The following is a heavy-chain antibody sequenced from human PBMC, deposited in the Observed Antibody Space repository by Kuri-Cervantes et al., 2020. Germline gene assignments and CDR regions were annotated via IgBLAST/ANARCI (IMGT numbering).Heavy chain of an antibody. CDR3: ARVGDILTGYYYYGMDV. Sequence: SVKVSCKASGYTFTSYDINWVRQATGQGLEWMGGIIPIFGTANYAQKFQGRVTITADESTSTAYMELSSLRSEDTAVYYCARVGDILTGYYYYGMDVWGQGTTVTVSS. CDR1: GYTFTSYD. CDR2: IIPIFGTA. D-gene: IGHD3-9*01. V-gene: IGHV1-69*13. J-gene: IGHJ6*02.